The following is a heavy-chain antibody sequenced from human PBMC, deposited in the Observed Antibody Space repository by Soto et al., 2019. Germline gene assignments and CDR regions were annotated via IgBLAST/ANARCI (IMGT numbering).Heavy chain of an antibody. Sequence: QLQLQESGPGLVKPSETLSLTCTVSGGSISSSSYYWGWIRQPPGKGLEWIGSIYYSGSTYYNPSLKSRVTISVDTSKNQISLKLSSVTAADTAVYYCARHTINYDILTGYYSDAFDIWGQGTMVTVSS. CDR2: IYYSGST. V-gene: IGHV4-39*01. J-gene: IGHJ3*02. CDR3: ARHTINYDILTGYYSDAFDI. D-gene: IGHD3-9*01. CDR1: GGSISSSSYY.